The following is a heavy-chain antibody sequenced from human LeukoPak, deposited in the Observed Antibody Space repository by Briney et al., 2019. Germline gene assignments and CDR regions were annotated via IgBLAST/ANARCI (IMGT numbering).Heavy chain of an antibody. D-gene: IGHD3-9*01. V-gene: IGHV3-21*01. CDR1: GFTFSSYS. CDR2: ISSSSSYI. CDR3: ARVYDVLTGGFDH. J-gene: IGHJ4*02. Sequence: GGSLRLSCAASGFTFSSYSMNWVRQAPGKGLEWVSSISSSSSYIYYADSVKGRFTIPRDNAKNSLYLQMNSLRAEDTAVYYCARVYDVLTGGFDHWGQGALVTVSS.